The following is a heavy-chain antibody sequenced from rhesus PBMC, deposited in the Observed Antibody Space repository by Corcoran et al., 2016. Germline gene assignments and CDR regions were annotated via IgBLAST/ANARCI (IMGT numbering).Heavy chain of an antibody. Sequence: EVQLVESGGGLAKPGGSLRLSCAASGFTFSNYWMNWVRQTPGKGLEWISAINSGGGSTCYADSVKGRFTISRDNSKNTLSLQMNSLRAEDTAVYYCAKEPEYTNWGYYFDYWGQGVLVTVSS. J-gene: IGHJ4*01. CDR1: GFTFSNYW. CDR3: AKEPEYTNWGYYFDY. V-gene: IGHV3S42*01. D-gene: IGHD4-23*01. CDR2: INSGGGST.